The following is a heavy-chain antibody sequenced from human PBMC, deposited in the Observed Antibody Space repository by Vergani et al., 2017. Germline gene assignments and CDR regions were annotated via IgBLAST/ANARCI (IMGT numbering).Heavy chain of an antibody. V-gene: IGHV3-33*08. D-gene: IGHD2-21*01. CDR3: VREGSYCGSTTCRNPSYVYYYHMDV. J-gene: IGHJ6*03. CDR1: GFTFSTYA. Sequence: VQLVESGGVVVQPGGSLRLSCAASGFTFSTYAMHWVRQAPGKGLEWVAIIYYDGSKKYYADSVKGRFTISRDNSRNTLDLLMSSLRAEDSAIYYCVREGSYCGSTTCRNPSYVYYYHMDVWGEGTTVTVSS. CDR2: IYYDGSKK.